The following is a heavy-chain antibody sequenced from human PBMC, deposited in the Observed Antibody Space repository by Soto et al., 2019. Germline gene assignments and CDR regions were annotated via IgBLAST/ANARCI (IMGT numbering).Heavy chain of an antibody. J-gene: IGHJ4*02. V-gene: IGHV3-23*01. D-gene: IGHD3-22*01. CDR2: ISGSGGST. Sequence: EVQLLESGGGLVQPGGSLRLSCAASGFTFSSYAMSWVRQAPGKGLEWVSAISGSGGSTYYADSVKGRFTISRDNSKNTLYLQMNSLRAADTAVYYCAKGVLEGVVVVIMVFDDWGQGTLVTVSS. CDR1: GFTFSSYA. CDR3: AKGVLEGVVVVIMVFDD.